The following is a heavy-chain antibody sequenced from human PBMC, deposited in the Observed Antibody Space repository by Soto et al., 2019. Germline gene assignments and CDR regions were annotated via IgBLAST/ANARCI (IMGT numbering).Heavy chain of an antibody. V-gene: IGHV3-74*01. CDR1: GFTFSTYW. CDR3: ASEVLSGYYNNFDY. CDR2: INSDGSST. Sequence: EVQMVESGGGLVQPGGSLRLSCAASGFTFSTYWMHWVRQAPGKGPVWVSRINSDGSSTSYADSVKGRFTISRDNAKNTLYLQMNSLRAEDTAVYYCASEVLSGYYNNFDYWGQGTLVTVSS. D-gene: IGHD3-22*01. J-gene: IGHJ4*02.